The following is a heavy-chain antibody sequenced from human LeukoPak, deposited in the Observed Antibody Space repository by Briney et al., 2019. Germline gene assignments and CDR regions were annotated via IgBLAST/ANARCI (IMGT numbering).Heavy chain of an antibody. D-gene: IGHD1-7*01. CDR1: GYSFTSYW. V-gene: IGHV5-51*01. Sequence: GESLKISCKGSGYSFTSYWIGWVRQMPGKGQEWMGIIYPGDSDTRYSPSFQGQVTISADKSISTAYLQWSSLKASDTAMYYCARPGPLGKRYNWNYVYFDYWGQGTLVTVSS. CDR2: IYPGDSDT. J-gene: IGHJ4*02. CDR3: ARPGPLGKRYNWNYVYFDY.